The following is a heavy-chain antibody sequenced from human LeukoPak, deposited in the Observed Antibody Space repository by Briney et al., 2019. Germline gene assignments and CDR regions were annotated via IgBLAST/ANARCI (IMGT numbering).Heavy chain of an antibody. D-gene: IGHD2-15*01. CDR3: ARDESGGYYVY. Sequence: PGGSLSLSCEASGFTFSRHLMSWVRQAPGRGLEWVANIKQDGSMKQYADSVRGRFIISRDNAKNSVYLQLSSLKAEDSAVYFCARDESGGYYVYWGQGTLVTVSS. J-gene: IGHJ4*02. CDR1: GFTFSRHL. CDR2: IKQDGSMK. V-gene: IGHV3-7*01.